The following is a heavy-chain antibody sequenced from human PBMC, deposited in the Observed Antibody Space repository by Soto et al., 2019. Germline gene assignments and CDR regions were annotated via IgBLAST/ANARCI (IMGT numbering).Heavy chain of an antibody. D-gene: IGHD6-6*01. CDR2: ISSSSSYI. CDR3: ARDPARGSSSSGLSLS. Sequence: GESLKISCAASGFTFSSYSMNWVRQAPGKGLEWVSSISSSSSYIYYADSVKGRFTISRDNAKNSLYLQMNSLRAEDTAVYYCARDPARGSSSSGLSLSWGQGTLVTVSS. V-gene: IGHV3-21*01. J-gene: IGHJ4*02. CDR1: GFTFSSYS.